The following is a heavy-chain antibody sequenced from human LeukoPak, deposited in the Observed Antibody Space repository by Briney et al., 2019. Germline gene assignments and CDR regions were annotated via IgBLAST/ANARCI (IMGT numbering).Heavy chain of an antibody. V-gene: IGHV4-34*01. J-gene: IGHJ4*02. CDR3: ARGLDIVVVPAGSGYFDY. CDR1: GGSFSGYY. Sequence: SETLSLTCAVYGGSFSGYYWSWIRQPPGKVLEWIGEINHSGSTNYNPSLKSRVTISVDTSKNQFSLELSSVTAADTAVYYCARGLDIVVVPAGSGYFDYWGQGTLVTVSS. D-gene: IGHD2-2*03. CDR2: INHSGST.